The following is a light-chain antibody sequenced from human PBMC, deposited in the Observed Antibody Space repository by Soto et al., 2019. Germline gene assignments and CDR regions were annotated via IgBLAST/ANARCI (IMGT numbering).Light chain of an antibody. J-gene: IGKJ5*01. CDR1: QSVSSY. Sequence: EIVLTQSPATLSLSPGERVTLSCRASQSVSSYLAWYQQKPGQAPRLLIYDASNRANGIPARFSGSGSGTDLTLTISSLEPEDFAVYYCQQRSNWPPITLGQGTRLEIK. CDR3: QQRSNWPPIT. CDR2: DAS. V-gene: IGKV3-11*01.